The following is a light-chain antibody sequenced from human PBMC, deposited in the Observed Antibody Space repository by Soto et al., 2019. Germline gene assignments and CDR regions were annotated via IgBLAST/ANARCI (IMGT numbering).Light chain of an antibody. CDR1: QSVSSS. J-gene: IGKJ2*01. CDR2: DAS. Sequence: EIVLTQSPAILSLSPGERATLSCRASQSVSSSLAWYQQKPGQPPRLLIYDASNRATGIPTRFSGSGSGTDFTLTISSLEPEDFAVYYCQQRSDWPPYTFGRGTKLEIK. CDR3: QQRSDWPPYT. V-gene: IGKV3-11*01.